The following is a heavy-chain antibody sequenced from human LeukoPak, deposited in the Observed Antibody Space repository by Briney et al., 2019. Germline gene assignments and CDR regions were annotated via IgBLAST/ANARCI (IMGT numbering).Heavy chain of an antibody. CDR2: IKQDGSEK. V-gene: IGHV3-7*01. CDR1: GFTFSSYW. CDR3: ARVPLRYFDWLLVPFFDY. J-gene: IGHJ4*02. D-gene: IGHD3-9*01. Sequence: GGSLRLSCAASGFTFSSYWMSWVRQAPGKGLEWVANIKQDGSEKYYVDSVEGRFTISRDNAKNSLYLQINSLRAEDTAVYYCARVPLRYFDWLLVPFFDYWGQGTLVTVSS.